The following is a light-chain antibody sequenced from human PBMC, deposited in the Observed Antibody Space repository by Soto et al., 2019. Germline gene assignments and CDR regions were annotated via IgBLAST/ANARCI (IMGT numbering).Light chain of an antibody. J-gene: IGKJ1*01. CDR1: QSVLYSSNNKNY. Sequence: DIVMTQSPDSLAVSLGERATINCKSSQSVLYSSNNKNYLAWYQQTPGQPPKLLIYWASTRESGVPDRFSGSGSATDFTPTISRLQAEDVAVYYCQQYYSTPSFGQGTKVEIK. V-gene: IGKV4-1*01. CDR2: WAS. CDR3: QQYYSTPS.